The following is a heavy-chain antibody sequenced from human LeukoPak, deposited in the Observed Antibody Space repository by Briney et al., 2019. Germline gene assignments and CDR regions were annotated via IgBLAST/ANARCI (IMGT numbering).Heavy chain of an antibody. J-gene: IGHJ4*02. V-gene: IGHV3-30*18. D-gene: IGHD3-3*01. CDR2: ISYDGSNK. CDR1: GFTFSNYG. CDR3: AKESFWSPPYYFDY. Sequence: GRSLRLSCAASGFTFSNYGMHWVRQAPGKGLEWVAVISYDGSNKYYADSVKGRVTISRDNSKNTLYLQMNSLRAEDTAVYYCAKESFWSPPYYFDYWGQGTLVTVSS.